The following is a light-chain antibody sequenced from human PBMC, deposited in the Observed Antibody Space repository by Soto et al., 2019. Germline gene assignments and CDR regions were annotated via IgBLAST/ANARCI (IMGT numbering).Light chain of an antibody. J-gene: IGLJ1*01. CDR2: DVS. CDR1: SSDIGGYNY. Sequence: QSALTQPASVSGSPGQSITISCTGTSSDIGGYNYVSWYQQLPGKVPKLIIYDVSNRPSGVSDRFSGSKSGNAASLTISGLQAEDEADYFCCSYAGSSTYIFGSGTKLTVL. V-gene: IGLV2-14*03. CDR3: CSYAGSSTYI.